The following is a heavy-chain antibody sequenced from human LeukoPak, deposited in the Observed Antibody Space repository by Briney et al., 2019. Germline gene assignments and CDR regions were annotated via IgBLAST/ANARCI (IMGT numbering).Heavy chain of an antibody. CDR3: ARDNWNYGSSMDV. D-gene: IGHD1-7*01. J-gene: IGHJ6*02. Sequence: SETLSLTCTVSGGSIRSSYYYWSWIRQPPGKGLEWIGYIYYSGSTNYNPSLKSRVTISVDTSKNQFSLKLSSVTAADTAVYHCARDNWNYGSSMDVWGQGTTVTVSS. V-gene: IGHV4-61*01. CDR2: IYYSGST. CDR1: GGSIRSSYYY.